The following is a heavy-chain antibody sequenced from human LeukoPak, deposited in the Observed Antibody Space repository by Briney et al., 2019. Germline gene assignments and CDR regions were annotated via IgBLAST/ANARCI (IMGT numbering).Heavy chain of an antibody. CDR1: GFTFSSDG. D-gene: IGHD6-13*01. CDR2: ISYDGSNK. CDR3: AKAFSIAAASKGVDY. Sequence: GGSLRLSCAASGFTFSSDGMHWVRQAPGKGLEWVAVISYDGSNKYYADSVKGRFTISRDNSKNTLYLQMNSLRAEDTAVYYCAKAFSIAAASKGVDYWGQGTLVTISS. V-gene: IGHV3-30*18. J-gene: IGHJ4*02.